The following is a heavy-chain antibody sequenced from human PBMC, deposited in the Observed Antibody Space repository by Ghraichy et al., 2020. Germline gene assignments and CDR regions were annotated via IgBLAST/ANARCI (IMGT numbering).Heavy chain of an antibody. CDR3: ARENLADYYYYYMDV. CDR2: ISSSSTYI. D-gene: IGHD3-16*01. J-gene: IGHJ6*03. V-gene: IGHV3-21*01. Sequence: GSLRLSCAASGFIFSTYSMNWVRQAPGKGLEWVSSISSSSTYIYYADSVKGRFTISRDNAKNSLFLQMNSLRAEDTAVYYCARENLADYYYYYMDVWGKGTTVTVSS. CDR1: GFIFSTYS.